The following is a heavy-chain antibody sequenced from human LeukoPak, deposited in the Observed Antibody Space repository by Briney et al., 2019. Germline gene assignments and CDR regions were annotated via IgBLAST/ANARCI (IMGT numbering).Heavy chain of an antibody. D-gene: IGHD6-19*01. J-gene: IGHJ4*02. CDR1: GSSISGSGYY. CDR3: VKSGGYGLIDY. CDR2: IYYTGST. Sequence: PSETLSLTCTVSGSSISGSGYYLGWIRQPPGKGLEWLGNIYYTGSTYYNASLQSRVTISIDMSKNQFSLGLSSVTAADTAMYYCVKSGGYGLIDYWGQGTLVTVSS. V-gene: IGHV4-39*01.